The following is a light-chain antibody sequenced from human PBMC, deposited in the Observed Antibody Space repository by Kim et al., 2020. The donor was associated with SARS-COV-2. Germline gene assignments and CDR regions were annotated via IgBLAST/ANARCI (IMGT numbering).Light chain of an antibody. V-gene: IGLV2-14*03. CDR1: SSHIGSYKY. CDR2: DVS. CDR3: TSYTSTNTLV. J-gene: IGLJ3*02. Sequence: GQSITIPFTGTSSHIGSYKYVSWYQKHPGKAPTLIIFDVSDRPSVVSNRFSGSKSGNTASLTISGLQAEDEADYYCTSYTSTNTLVSGGGTQLTVL.